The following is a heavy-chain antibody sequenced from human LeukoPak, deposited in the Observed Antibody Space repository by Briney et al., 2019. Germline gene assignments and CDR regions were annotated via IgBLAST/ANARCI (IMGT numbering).Heavy chain of an antibody. CDR3: ATYSSGRRGYYFDS. V-gene: IGHV3-66*01. Sequence: PGGSLRLSCAASGFTFSRNYMSWVRQAPGKGLEWVAISYSGNTTYCADSVRGRFTISRNKSKNRLHLQMNSLRAEDTAVYYCATYSSGRRGYYFDSWGQGTLVTVSS. CDR2: SYSGNTT. CDR1: GFTFSRNY. J-gene: IGHJ4*02. D-gene: IGHD6-19*01.